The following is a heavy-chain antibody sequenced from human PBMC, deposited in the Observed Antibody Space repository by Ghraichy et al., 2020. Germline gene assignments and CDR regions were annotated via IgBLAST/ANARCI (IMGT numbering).Heavy chain of an antibody. J-gene: IGHJ6*02. CDR1: DFAFGSYS. D-gene: IGHD4-23*01. CDR3: ARGSRVVRFYYYDGMDV. CDR2: ITSSGRTI. Sequence: GESLNTSCVGSDFAFGSYSMNWVRQSPGKGLEWLSYITSSGRTIFYADSVKGRFTISRDNAQNSLFLQMTSLTDEDTAVYYCARGSRVVRFYYYDGMDVWGQGTTVTVSS. V-gene: IGHV3-48*02.